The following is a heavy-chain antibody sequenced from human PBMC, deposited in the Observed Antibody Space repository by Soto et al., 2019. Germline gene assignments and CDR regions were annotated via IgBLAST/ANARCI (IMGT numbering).Heavy chain of an antibody. CDR2: ISAYNGNT. CDR3: ASDRGYNWNYGRFDP. V-gene: IGHV1-18*01. D-gene: IGHD1-7*01. J-gene: IGHJ5*02. Sequence: QVQLVQSGAEVKKPGASVKVSCKASGYTFTSYGISWVRQAPGQGLEWMGRISAYNGNTNYAQKLQGRVTMTTDTTTSTAYMKLRSLRSADTAVYYCASDRGYNWNYGRFDPWGQGTLVTVSS. CDR1: GYTFTSYG.